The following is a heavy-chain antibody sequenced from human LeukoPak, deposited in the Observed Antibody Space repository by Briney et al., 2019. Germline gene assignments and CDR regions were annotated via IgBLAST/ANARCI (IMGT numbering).Heavy chain of an antibody. CDR3: ARDGQLEGATKRGNWFDP. D-gene: IGHD1-26*01. CDR1: GYTFTGYY. CDR2: INPNSGGT. J-gene: IGHJ5*02. Sequence: ASVKVSCKASGYTFTGYYMHWVRQAPGQGLEWMGWINPNSGGTNYAQKFQGRVTMTRDTSISTAYMELSRLRSDDTAVYYCARDGQLEGATKRGNWFDPWGQGTLVTVSS. V-gene: IGHV1-2*02.